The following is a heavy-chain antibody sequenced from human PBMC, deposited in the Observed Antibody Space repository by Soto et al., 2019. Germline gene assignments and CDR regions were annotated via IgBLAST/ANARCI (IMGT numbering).Heavy chain of an antibody. D-gene: IGHD3-3*01. Sequence: QVQLVQSGAEVKKPGASVKVSCKASGYTFTSYGISWVRQAPGQGLEWMGWISAYNGNTNYAQKLQGRVTMTTDTSTSTDYMELRSLRSADTAVYYCARIEGITIVGVVGAGRGRYGMDVWGQGTTVTVSS. CDR3: ARIEGITIVGVVGAGRGRYGMDV. CDR1: GYTFTSYG. CDR2: ISAYNGNT. J-gene: IGHJ6*02. V-gene: IGHV1-18*04.